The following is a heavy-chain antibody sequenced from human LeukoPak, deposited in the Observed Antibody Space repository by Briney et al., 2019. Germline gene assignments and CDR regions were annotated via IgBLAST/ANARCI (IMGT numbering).Heavy chain of an antibody. CDR3: ATEYGSGSYYGDY. D-gene: IGHD3-10*01. J-gene: IGHJ4*02. V-gene: IGHV1-69*13. CDR2: IIPIFGTA. CDR1: GGTFSSYA. Sequence: ASVKVSCKASGGTFSSYAISWVRQAPGQGLEWMGGIIPIFGTANYAQKFQGRVTITADESTSTAYMELSSLRSEDTAVYYCATEYGSGSYYGDYWGQGTLATVSS.